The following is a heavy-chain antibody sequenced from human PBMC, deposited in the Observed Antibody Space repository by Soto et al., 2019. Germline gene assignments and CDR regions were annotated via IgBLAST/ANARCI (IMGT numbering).Heavy chain of an antibody. CDR2: ISYDGSNK. CDR1: GFTFSSYA. Sequence: GGSLRLSCAASGFTFSSYAMHWVRQAPGKGLEWVAVISYDGSNKYYADSVKGRFTISRDNSKNTLYLQMNSLRAEDTAVYYCARDPSLPIAAAGTAFDYWGQGTLVTVSS. V-gene: IGHV3-30-3*01. D-gene: IGHD6-13*01. J-gene: IGHJ4*02. CDR3: ARDPSLPIAAAGTAFDY.